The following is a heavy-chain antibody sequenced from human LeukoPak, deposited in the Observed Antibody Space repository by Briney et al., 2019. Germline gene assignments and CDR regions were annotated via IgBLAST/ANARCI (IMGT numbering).Heavy chain of an antibody. CDR2: ISSSGSTI. Sequence: GGSLRLSCAASGFTFSSYEMNWVRQAPGKGLEWLSYISSSGSTIYYADSVKGRFTISRDNAKNSLYLQMNSLRAEDTAVYYCAREGIVVVTDPYWYFDLWGRGTLVTVSS. J-gene: IGHJ2*01. CDR1: GFTFSSYE. CDR3: AREGIVVVTDPYWYFDL. D-gene: IGHD2-21*02. V-gene: IGHV3-48*03.